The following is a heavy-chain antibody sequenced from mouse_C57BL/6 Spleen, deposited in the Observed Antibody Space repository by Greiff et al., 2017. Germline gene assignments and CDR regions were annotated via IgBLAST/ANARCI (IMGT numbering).Heavy chain of an antibody. CDR2: IYPGDGDT. V-gene: IGHV1-82*01. J-gene: IGHJ2*01. CDR3: ARGDYDYDVDY. CDR1: GYAFSSSW. Sequence: VQLQQSGPELVKPGASVKISCKASGYAFSSSWMNWVKQRPGKGLGWIGRIYPGDGDTNYNGTFKGKATLTADKSSSTAYMQLSSLTSEDSAVYFCARGDYDYDVDYWGQGTTLTVSS. D-gene: IGHD2-4*01.